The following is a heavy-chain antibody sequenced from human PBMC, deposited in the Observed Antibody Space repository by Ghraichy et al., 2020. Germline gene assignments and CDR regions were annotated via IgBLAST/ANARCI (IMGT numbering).Heavy chain of an antibody. CDR1: GFNFSSYS. D-gene: IGHD3-9*01. Sequence: GGSLRLSCAASGFNFSSYSMNWVRQAPGKGLEWVSSISSSSSYIYYADSVKGRFTISRDNAKNSLYLQMNSLRAEDTAVYYCARDPNDILTGYSLGWFDPWGQGTLVTVSS. CDR3: ARDPNDILTGYSLGWFDP. CDR2: ISSSSSYI. J-gene: IGHJ5*02. V-gene: IGHV3-21*01.